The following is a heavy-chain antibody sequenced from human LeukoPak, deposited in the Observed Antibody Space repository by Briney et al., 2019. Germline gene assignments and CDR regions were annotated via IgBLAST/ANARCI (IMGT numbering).Heavy chain of an antibody. V-gene: IGHV3-21*01. CDR1: AFTFSSYS. Sequence: PGGSLRLSCSASAFTFSSYSMNWVRQAPGKGLEWVSSITSSSNYIYYASSVRGRLTISRDNAKNSLYLQMNSLRAEDTAVYYCARDLRLWGQGTLVTVSS. CDR3: ARDLRL. CDR2: ITSSSNYI. J-gene: IGHJ4*02.